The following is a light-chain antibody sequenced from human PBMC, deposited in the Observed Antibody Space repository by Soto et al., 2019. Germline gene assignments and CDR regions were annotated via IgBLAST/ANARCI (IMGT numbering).Light chain of an antibody. CDR1: QSLLESNGYNC. J-gene: IGKJ1*01. V-gene: IGKV2-28*01. CDR2: FGS. CDR3: MQGLRTPWT. Sequence: DIVMTQSPLSLPITPGEPASISCRSSQSLLESNGYNCLDWYLQRPGQSPQLLIYFGSYRAAGVPDRFGGSGSGTDFTLKISRVEAEDVGVYYCMQGLRTPWTFGQGTKVEIK.